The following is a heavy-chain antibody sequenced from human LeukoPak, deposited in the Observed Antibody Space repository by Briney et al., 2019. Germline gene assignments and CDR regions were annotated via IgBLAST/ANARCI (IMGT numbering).Heavy chain of an antibody. CDR2: FYSSGNT. CDR3: ARGRRYDSSGYKTFGWFFDL. CDR1: GGSVSSGSYY. J-gene: IGHJ2*01. V-gene: IGHV4-39*07. Sequence: NSSETLSLTCTVSGGSVSSGSYYLDWIRQPPGKGLEWIGSFYSSGNTYYNPSLKSRVTISGDTSKNQFSLKLTSMTAADTAVYYCARGRRYDSSGYKTFGWFFDLWGRGTLVTVSS. D-gene: IGHD3-22*01.